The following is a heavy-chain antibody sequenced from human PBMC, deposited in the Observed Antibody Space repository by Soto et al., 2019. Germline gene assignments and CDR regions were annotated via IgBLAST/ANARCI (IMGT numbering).Heavy chain of an antibody. V-gene: IGHV3-74*01. Sequence: GGSLRLSCAASGFTFSSYWMHWVRQAPGKGLVWVSRINSDGSSTSYADSVKGRFTISRDNAKNTLYLQMNSLRAEDTAVYYCARRREQTWNGGNSGYWGQGTLVTVSS. CDR2: INSDGSST. J-gene: IGHJ4*02. CDR3: ARRREQTWNGGNSGY. D-gene: IGHD1-1*01. CDR1: GFTFSSYW.